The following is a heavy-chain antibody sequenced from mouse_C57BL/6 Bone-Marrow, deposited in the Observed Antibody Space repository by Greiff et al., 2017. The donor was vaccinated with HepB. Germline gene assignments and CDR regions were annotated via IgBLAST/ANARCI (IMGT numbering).Heavy chain of an antibody. J-gene: IGHJ2*01. Sequence: VQLQQSGPELVKPGASVKISCKASGYTFTDYYMNWVKQSHGKSLEWIGDINPNNGGTSYNQKFKGKATLTVDKSSSTAYMELRSLTSEDSAVYYCARGIDGYYPTLDYWGQGTTLTVSS. CDR1: GYTFTDYY. CDR3: ARGIDGYYPTLDY. V-gene: IGHV1-26*01. CDR2: INPNNGGT. D-gene: IGHD2-3*01.